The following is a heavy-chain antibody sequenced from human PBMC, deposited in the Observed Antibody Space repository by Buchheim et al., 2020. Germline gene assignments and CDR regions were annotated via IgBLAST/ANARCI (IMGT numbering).Heavy chain of an antibody. D-gene: IGHD3-22*01. CDR2: INHDGSAT. CDR1: GFTFSSYW. J-gene: IGHJ4*02. V-gene: IGHV3-7*01. Sequence: EVQLVESGGGLVQPGGSLRLSCAASGFTFSSYWMTWVRQAQGKGLEWVANINHDGSATYYVDSLKGRFTISRDNAQSALFLQMNSLRAGDTAVYYCARESPNSYVTSGWSDYWGQGTL. CDR3: ARESPNSYVTSGWSDY.